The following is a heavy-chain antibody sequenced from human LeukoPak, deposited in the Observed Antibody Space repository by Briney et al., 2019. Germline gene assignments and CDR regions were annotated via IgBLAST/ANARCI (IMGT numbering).Heavy chain of an antibody. CDR1: GFTFSSYA. Sequence: GGSLRLSCAASGFTFSSYAMSWVRQAPGKGLEWVSAISGSGGSTYYADSVKGRFTISRDNSKNTLYLQMNSLRAEDTAVYYCAKGEAEGGGLAHAHWGQGTLATVSS. D-gene: IGHD6-13*01. CDR3: AKGEAEGGGLAHAH. J-gene: IGHJ4*02. V-gene: IGHV3-23*01. CDR2: ISGSGGST.